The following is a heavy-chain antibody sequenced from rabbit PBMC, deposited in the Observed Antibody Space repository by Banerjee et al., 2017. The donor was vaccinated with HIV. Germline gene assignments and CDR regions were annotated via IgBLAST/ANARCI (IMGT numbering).Heavy chain of an antibody. CDR2: IYAGSSGST. V-gene: IGHV1S45*01. CDR3: ARDRASTSGYYHNYYGMDL. CDR1: GFSFSSSYW. Sequence: QEQVEESGGDLVKPEGSLTLTCTASGFSFSSSYWICWVRQAPGKGLEWIACIYAGSSGSTYYASWAKGRFTISKTSSTTVTLQMTSLTAADTATYFCARDRASTSGYYHNYYGMDLRGQGTLVTVS. J-gene: IGHJ6*01. D-gene: IGHD1-1*01.